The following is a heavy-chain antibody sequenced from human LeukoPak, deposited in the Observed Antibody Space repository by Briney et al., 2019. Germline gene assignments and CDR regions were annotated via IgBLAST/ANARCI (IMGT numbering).Heavy chain of an antibody. D-gene: IGHD2-21*01. CDR2: ISDSGGST. Sequence: GGSLRLSCAASGFTFSTYAMSWVRQAPGKGLEWVSLISDSGGSTYYADSVKGRFTISRDNSKNTLYLQMNSLRAEDTAVYYCAKDFRIGYSAHFDYWGQGALVTVSS. CDR1: GFTFSTYA. CDR3: AKDFRIGYSAHFDY. J-gene: IGHJ4*02. V-gene: IGHV3-23*01.